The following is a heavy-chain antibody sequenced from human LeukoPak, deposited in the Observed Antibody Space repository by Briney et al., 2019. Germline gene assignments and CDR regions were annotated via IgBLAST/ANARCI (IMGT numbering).Heavy chain of an antibody. D-gene: IGHD2-15*01. CDR1: GDSVSANKLA. CDR2: TYFSSKWEN. Sequence: SQTLSLTCVISGDSVSANKLAWNWIRQSPSRGLEWLGRTYFSSKWENDYAVSLEGRITIIPDTSTNHVSLHLTSVTPEDTAVYYCAREVVENSATGIEAFDYWGQGTLVTVSS. V-gene: IGHV6-1*01. J-gene: IGHJ4*02. CDR3: AREVVENSATGIEAFDY.